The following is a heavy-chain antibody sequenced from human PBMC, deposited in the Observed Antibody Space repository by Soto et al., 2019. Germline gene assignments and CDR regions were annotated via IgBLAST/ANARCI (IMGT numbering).Heavy chain of an antibody. CDR1: GFTFISYW. D-gene: IGHD1-26*01. J-gene: IGHJ4*02. CDR3: AGRSGNYLNY. CDR2: INSDGSST. Sequence: GWSLRLACASSGFTFISYWMHWVRQAPGKGLVWVSRINSDGSSTTYADSVQGRFTISRDNAKYTLYLQMNSLRAEDTAVYYCAGRSGNYLNYWGQGTLVTVSS. V-gene: IGHV3-74*01.